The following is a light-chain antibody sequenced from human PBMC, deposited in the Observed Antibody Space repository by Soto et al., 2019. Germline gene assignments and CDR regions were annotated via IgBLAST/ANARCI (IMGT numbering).Light chain of an antibody. J-gene: IGLJ2*01. CDR2: RNN. V-gene: IGLV1-47*01. Sequence: QSVLTQPPSASGTPGQRVTISCSGSSSNIGSNYVYWYQQFPGTAPKLLISRNNQRPSGVPDRLSGSKSGTSASLAISGLRSEDEADYYCAAGDDSLSGVVFGGGTKLTVL. CDR3: AAGDDSLSGVV. CDR1: SSNIGSNY.